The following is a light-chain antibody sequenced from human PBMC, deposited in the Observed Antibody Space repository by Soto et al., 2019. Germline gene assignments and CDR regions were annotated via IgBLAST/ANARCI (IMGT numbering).Light chain of an antibody. CDR1: QSISIW. V-gene: IGKV1-5*03. CDR2: KAS. Sequence: DIQMTQSPSTVSASVGDRVTITCRASQSISIWLAWYQQKPGKAPKLLIYKASTLESGVPSRFSGSGSGTEFTLTISSLQPDDFATYYCQQYDSFLYTFGQGTKLELK. J-gene: IGKJ2*01. CDR3: QQYDSFLYT.